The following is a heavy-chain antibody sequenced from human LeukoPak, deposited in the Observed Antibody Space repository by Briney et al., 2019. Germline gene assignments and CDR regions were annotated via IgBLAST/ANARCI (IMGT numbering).Heavy chain of an antibody. V-gene: IGHV3-23*01. J-gene: IGHJ4*02. CDR2: ISAGGHDT. Sequence: GGSLRLSCAASGFTFNTYDMTWVRQAPGKGLEWVSAISAGGHDTYYADSVKGRFTISRDNSKNTLFLHMNSLRADDTAIFYCAKGTLTGVFLGNWGQGAPVTVSS. CDR1: GFTFNTYD. D-gene: IGHD3-9*01. CDR3: AKGTLTGVFLGN.